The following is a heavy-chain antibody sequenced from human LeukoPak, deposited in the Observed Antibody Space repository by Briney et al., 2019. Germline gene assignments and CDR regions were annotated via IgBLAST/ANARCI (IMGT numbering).Heavy chain of an antibody. CDR2: MKEDGSEK. J-gene: IGHJ4*02. D-gene: IGHD3-3*01. Sequence: GGSLRLSCAASGFTFSNSWMTWVRQAPGKGLEWVANMKEDGSEKYYVDSVKGRFTISRDNAKNSLYQQMNSLRVEDTAVYYCARDWSGTIWGQGTLITVSS. CDR1: GFTFSNSW. V-gene: IGHV3-7*01. CDR3: ARDWSGTI.